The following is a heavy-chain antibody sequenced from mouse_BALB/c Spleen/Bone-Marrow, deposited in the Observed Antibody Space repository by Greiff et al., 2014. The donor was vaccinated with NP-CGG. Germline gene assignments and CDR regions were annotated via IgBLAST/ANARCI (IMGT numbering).Heavy chain of an antibody. CDR2: IYPGDGST. V-gene: IGHV1S56*01. J-gene: IGHJ1*01. Sequence: VQGVESGPELVKPGASVKMSCKASGYTFTSYFIHWVKQRPGQGLEWIGWIYPGDGSTKYNEKFKVKTTLTAGKSSSTAYMFLSSLTSEDSAIYFCAYYRYDEYFDVWGAGTTVTVSS. D-gene: IGHD2-14*01. CDR1: GYTFTSYF. CDR3: AYYRYDEYFDV.